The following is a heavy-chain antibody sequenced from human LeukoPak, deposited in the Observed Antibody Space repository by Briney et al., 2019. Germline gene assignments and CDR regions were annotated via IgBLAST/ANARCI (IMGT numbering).Heavy chain of an antibody. D-gene: IGHD6-13*01. CDR1: GFTFTDFW. CDR2: IRQDGSEK. CDR3: ARDGTAAGLYFDL. J-gene: IGHJ4*01. V-gene: IGHV3-7*01. Sequence: GGSLRLSCAVSGFTFTDFWMNWVRPAPGKALGGVASIRQDGSEKTYVDSVKGRFTISRDNTKNSMSLQVNSLRVEDTAVYYCARDGTAAGLYFDLWGQGTLVTVSS.